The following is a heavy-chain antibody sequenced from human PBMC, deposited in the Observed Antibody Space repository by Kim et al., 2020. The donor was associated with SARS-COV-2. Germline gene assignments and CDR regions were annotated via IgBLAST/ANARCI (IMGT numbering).Heavy chain of an antibody. V-gene: IGHV1-69*13. CDR3: ARGRVYYDSSGYYYGFDY. CDR2: IIPIFGTA. J-gene: IGHJ4*02. Sequence: SVKVSCKASGGTFSSYAISWVRQAPGQGLEWMGGIIPIFGTANYAQKFQGRVTITADESTSTAYMELSSLRSEDTAVYYCARGRVYYDSSGYYYGFDYWGQGTLVTVSS. D-gene: IGHD3-22*01. CDR1: GGTFSSYA.